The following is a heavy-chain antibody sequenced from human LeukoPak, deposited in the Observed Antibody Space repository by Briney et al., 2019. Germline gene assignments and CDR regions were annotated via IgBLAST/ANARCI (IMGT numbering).Heavy chain of an antibody. CDR1: GFTFSSYG. J-gene: IGHJ4*02. D-gene: IGHD6-13*01. V-gene: IGHV3-33*01. Sequence: PGGSLRLSCAASGFTFSSYGMHWVRQARGKGLEWVAVIWYDGSNKYYVDSVKGRFTISRDNSKNTLYLQMNSLRVEDTAVYYCARGVSSSWYVFDYWGQGTLVTVSS. CDR2: IWYDGSNK. CDR3: ARGVSSSWYVFDY.